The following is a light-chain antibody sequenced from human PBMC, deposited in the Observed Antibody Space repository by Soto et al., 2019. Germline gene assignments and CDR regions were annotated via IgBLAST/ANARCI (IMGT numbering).Light chain of an antibody. CDR3: LEDYNYPLM. Sequence: AIQMTQSPSSLSASVGDSVTITCRASQDIRSDLGWYQQKPGKAPKLLIYGASNLQSGVPSRFSGSGSGTDFTLTISSLQPEDSSTYFCLEDYNYPLMFGQGTKVKIK. CDR2: GAS. V-gene: IGKV1-6*01. J-gene: IGKJ1*01. CDR1: QDIRSD.